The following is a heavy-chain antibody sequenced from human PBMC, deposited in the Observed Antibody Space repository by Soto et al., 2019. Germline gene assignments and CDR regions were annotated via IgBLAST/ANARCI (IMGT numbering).Heavy chain of an antibody. CDR1: GFTFSSYA. Sequence: EVQLLESGGGLVQPGGSLRLSCAASGFTFSSYAMSWVRQAPGQGLEWVSAISGSGGSTYYADSVKGRFTISRDNSKNTLYLQMNSLRAEDTAVYYCAKTPIAYILTGYQGYFDLWGRGTLVTVSS. J-gene: IGHJ2*01. V-gene: IGHV3-23*01. CDR3: AKTPIAYILTGYQGYFDL. CDR2: ISGSGGST. D-gene: IGHD3-9*01.